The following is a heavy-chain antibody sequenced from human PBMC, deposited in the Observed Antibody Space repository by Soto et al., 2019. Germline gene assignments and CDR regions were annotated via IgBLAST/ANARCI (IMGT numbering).Heavy chain of an antibody. Sequence: SETLSLTCTVSGGSISSGGYYWSWIRQHPGKGLEWIGYIHTGGNTYYNPSLKSRVTISRDTSKNQFSLKVTSVTAADTASYYCARGTGYSGTYEDAFAFWGQGTMVTVS. D-gene: IGHD1-26*01. J-gene: IGHJ3*01. CDR2: IHTGGNT. V-gene: IGHV4-31*03. CDR3: ARGTGYSGTYEDAFAF. CDR1: GGSISSGGYY.